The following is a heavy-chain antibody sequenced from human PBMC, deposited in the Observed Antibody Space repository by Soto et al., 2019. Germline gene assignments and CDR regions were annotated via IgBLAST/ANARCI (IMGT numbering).Heavy chain of an antibody. CDR3: ARQDFYDSSGDWFDP. Sequence: PSETLSLTCTVSGGSISSYYWSWIRQPPGKGLEWIGYIYYSGSTNYNPSLKSRVTISVDTSKNQFSLKLSSVTAADTAVYYCARQDFYDSSGDWFDPWGQGTLVTAPQ. D-gene: IGHD3-22*01. CDR1: GGSISSYY. J-gene: IGHJ5*02. CDR2: IYYSGST. V-gene: IGHV4-59*01.